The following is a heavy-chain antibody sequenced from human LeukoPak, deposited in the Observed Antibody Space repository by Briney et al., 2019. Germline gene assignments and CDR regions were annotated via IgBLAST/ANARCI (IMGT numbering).Heavy chain of an antibody. CDR3: ARIWYYGSGSYSNFDY. CDR2: INPNSGGT. V-gene: IGHV1-2*02. D-gene: IGHD3-10*01. CDR1: GYTFTVYY. Sequence: GASVRVSSTASGYTFTVYYMHCVPHAPGQGLEWRGWINPNSGGTNYTQKFQGRVTMTRGTSISTAYMELSRLRSDDTAVYYCARIWYYGSGSYSNFDYWGQGTLVTVSS. J-gene: IGHJ4*02.